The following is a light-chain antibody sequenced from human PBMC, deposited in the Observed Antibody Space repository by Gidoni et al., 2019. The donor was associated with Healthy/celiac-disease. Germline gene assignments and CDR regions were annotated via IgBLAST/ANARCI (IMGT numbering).Light chain of an antibody. Sequence: DSQMTQSPSSLSASVGDRVTITCRASQSISSSLNWYQQKPGKAPKLLIYAASSFQSGVPSRFSGSGSGTDFTLTISSLQPEDFATYYCQQSYSTPYTFGQGTKLEIK. J-gene: IGKJ2*01. CDR3: QQSYSTPYT. CDR1: QSISSS. CDR2: AAS. V-gene: IGKV1-39*01.